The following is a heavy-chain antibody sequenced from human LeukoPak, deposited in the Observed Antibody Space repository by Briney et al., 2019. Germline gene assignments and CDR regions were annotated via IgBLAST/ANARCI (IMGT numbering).Heavy chain of an antibody. CDR2: GGPGDDT. J-gene: IGHJ4*02. D-gene: IGHD1-26*01. V-gene: IGHV3-23*01. Sequence: GGSLTLSCAASGFNFSSYAMSWVRQAPGKGMEGVSVGGPGDDTYYAASMRGRFTISRDNSKNTLSLQMNSLRDDDTAVYYCAKGTRGSYWEFDYWGRGTLVTVSS. CDR3: AKGTRGSYWEFDY. CDR1: GFNFSSYA.